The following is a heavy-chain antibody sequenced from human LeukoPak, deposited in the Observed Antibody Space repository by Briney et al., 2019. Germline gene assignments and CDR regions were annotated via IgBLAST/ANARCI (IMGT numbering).Heavy chain of an antibody. CDR1: GYSFTSYW. J-gene: IGHJ1*01. V-gene: IGHV5-51*01. D-gene: IGHD1-1*01. Sequence: GESLKISCKGSGYSFTSYWIGWVRQMPGEGLEWMGIIYPADSDTRYSPSFQGQVTISADKSISTAYLQWRSLKASDTAMYYCATNWTPRRFFQHWGQGTLVTVSS. CDR3: ATNWTPRRFFQH. CDR2: IYPADSDT.